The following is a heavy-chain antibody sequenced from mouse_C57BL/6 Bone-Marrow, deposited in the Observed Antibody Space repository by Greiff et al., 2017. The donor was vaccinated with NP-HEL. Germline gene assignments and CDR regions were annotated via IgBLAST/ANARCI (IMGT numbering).Heavy chain of an antibody. CDR3: TAIRDYYFDY. J-gene: IGHJ2*01. V-gene: IGHV6-3*01. CDR1: GFTFSNYW. CDR2: IRLKSDNYAT. Sequence: EVKLMESGGGLVQPGGSMKLSCVASGFTFSNYWMNWVRQSPEKGLERVAQIRLKSDNYATHYAESVKGRFTISRDDSKSSGYLQMNNLRAEDTGIYYCTAIRDYYFDYWGKGTTLTVSS. D-gene: IGHD2-13*01.